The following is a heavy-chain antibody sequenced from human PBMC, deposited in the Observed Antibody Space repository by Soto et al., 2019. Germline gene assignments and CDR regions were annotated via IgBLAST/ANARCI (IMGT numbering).Heavy chain of an antibody. CDR1: GGSISSGGYY. CDR3: ARGLSPVVPAAMSPYYYYYMDV. J-gene: IGHJ6*03. CDR2: IYYSGST. Sequence: SETLSLTCTVSGGSISSGGYYWSWIRQHPGKGLEWIGYIYYSGSTYYNPSLKSRVTISVDTSKNQFSLKRSSVTAADTDVYYCARGLSPVVPAAMSPYYYYYMDVWGKGTTVTVSS. D-gene: IGHD2-2*01. V-gene: IGHV4-31*03.